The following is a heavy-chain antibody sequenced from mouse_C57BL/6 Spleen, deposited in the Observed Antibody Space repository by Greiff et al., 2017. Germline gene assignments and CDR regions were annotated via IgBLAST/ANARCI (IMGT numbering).Heavy chain of an antibody. Sequence: VQLQQSDAELVKPGASVKISCKVSGYTFTDHTIHWMKQRPEQGLEWIGYIYPRDGSTKYNEKFKGKATLTADKSSSTAYMQLNSLTSEDSAVXCGARKIWLEDWYFDVWGTGTTVTVSS. J-gene: IGHJ1*03. CDR1: GYTFTDHT. D-gene: IGHD2-2*01. CDR2: IYPRDGST. V-gene: IGHV1-78*01. CDR3: ARKIWLEDWYFDV.